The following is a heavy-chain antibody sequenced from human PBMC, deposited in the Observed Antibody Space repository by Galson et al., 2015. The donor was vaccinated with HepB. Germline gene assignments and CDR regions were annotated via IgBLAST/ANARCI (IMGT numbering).Heavy chain of an antibody. Sequence: SLRLSCAATGFTFSTYWMHWVRQAPGKGLVWVSRINRDGSSMTYADSVKGRFTISRDNARNTLYLQMNSLRVEDTSLYYCVRDGENGSNDLVYWGQGALVTVSS. V-gene: IGHV3-74*03. D-gene: IGHD5-24*01. CDR2: INRDGSSM. J-gene: IGHJ4*02. CDR3: VRDGENGSNDLVY. CDR1: GFTFSTYW.